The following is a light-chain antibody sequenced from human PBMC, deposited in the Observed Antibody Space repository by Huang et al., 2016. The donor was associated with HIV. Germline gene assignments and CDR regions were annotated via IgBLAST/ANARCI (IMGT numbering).Light chain of an antibody. V-gene: IGKV3-20*01. Sequence: EVLLTQSPGTLSLSPGERATLSCRASQSLRDAYLAWYQQRPGQAPRLLIYGASSRATGIPDRLSGRGSGTDVTLTINRLEPQDCAVYFCLQYDRSPRTFGGGTKVEL. J-gene: IGKJ4*01. CDR1: QSLRDAY. CDR3: LQYDRSPRT. CDR2: GAS.